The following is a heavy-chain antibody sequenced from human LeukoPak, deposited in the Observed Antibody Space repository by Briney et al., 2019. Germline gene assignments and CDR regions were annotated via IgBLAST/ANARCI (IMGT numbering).Heavy chain of an antibody. CDR1: GGTFSSYA. CDR3: ARGYCSSTGCYVGLDV. D-gene: IGHD2-2*01. J-gene: IGHJ6*04. Sequence: SVKVSCKASGGTFSSYAISWVRQAPGQGLEWMGGIIPIFGTANYAQKFQGRVTVTADESTSTAYMELSSLRSEDTAVYYCARGYCSSTGCYVGLDVWGKGTTVTVSS. V-gene: IGHV1-69*13. CDR2: IIPIFGTA.